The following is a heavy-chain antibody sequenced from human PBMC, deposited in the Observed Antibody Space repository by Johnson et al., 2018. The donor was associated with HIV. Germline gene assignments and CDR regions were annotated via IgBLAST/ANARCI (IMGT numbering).Heavy chain of an antibody. CDR2: ISYDGNKK. CDR1: GFTFTSYA. D-gene: IGHD1-26*01. CDR3: ARSLPDPHPEWALRAVYAFDI. Sequence: QVQLVESGGGVVQPERLLRLSCAASGFTFTSYAMHWVRQAPGKGLEWVASISYDGNKKDYADSVKGRFTVSRDNSKKTLYLVLDSLRAEDTAVYYCARSLPDPHPEWALRAVYAFDIWGQGTTVTVSS. V-gene: IGHV3-30*04. J-gene: IGHJ3*02.